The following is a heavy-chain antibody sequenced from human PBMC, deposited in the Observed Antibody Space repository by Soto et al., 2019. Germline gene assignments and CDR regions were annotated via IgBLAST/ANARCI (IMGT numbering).Heavy chain of an antibody. CDR1: GGSISSGDYY. Sequence: PSETLSLTCTVSGGSISSGDYYWSWIRQPPGKGLEWIGYIYYSGSTYYNPSLKSRVTISVDTSKNQFSLKLSSVTAADTAVYYCARDYSSGWTGLFDYWGQGTLVTVSS. CDR2: IYYSGST. V-gene: IGHV4-30-4*01. J-gene: IGHJ4*02. D-gene: IGHD6-19*01. CDR3: ARDYSSGWTGLFDY.